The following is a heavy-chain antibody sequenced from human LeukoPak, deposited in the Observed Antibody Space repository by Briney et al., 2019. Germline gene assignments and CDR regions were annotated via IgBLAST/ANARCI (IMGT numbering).Heavy chain of an antibody. Sequence: SGTLSLTCTVSGGSISSGSYYWSWIRQPAGKGLEWIGRIFTSGSTKYNPSLKSRVTISVDTSKNQFSLKLSSVTAADTAVYYCAREGKITMVRGVIRYYYMDVWGKGTTVTISS. D-gene: IGHD3-10*01. V-gene: IGHV4-61*02. J-gene: IGHJ6*03. CDR2: IFTSGST. CDR1: GGSISSGSYY. CDR3: AREGKITMVRGVIRYYYMDV.